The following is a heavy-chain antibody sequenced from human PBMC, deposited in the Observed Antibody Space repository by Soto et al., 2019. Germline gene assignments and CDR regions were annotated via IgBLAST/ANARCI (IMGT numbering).Heavy chain of an antibody. CDR2: INHSGST. D-gene: IGHD3-10*01. CDR3: ARDRVHDSGSYYPY. CDR1: IGSFSGYY. Sequence: TSETLSLTCAVYIGSFSGYYWSWIRQPPGKGLGWIGEINHSGSTNSNPSLKSRVTVSVDTSKNQFSLKMRSVTAADSAMYYCARDRVHDSGSYYPYWGLGTLVTVSS. J-gene: IGHJ4*02. V-gene: IGHV4-34*01.